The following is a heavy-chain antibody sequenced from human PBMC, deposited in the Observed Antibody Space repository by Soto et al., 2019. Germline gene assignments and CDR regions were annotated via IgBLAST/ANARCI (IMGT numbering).Heavy chain of an antibody. CDR1: GYTFTNYF. J-gene: IGHJ4*02. CDR2: INSSGGST. Sequence: ASVKVSCKASGYTFTNYFLHWVRQAPGQGLEWMGIINSSGGSTNYAQKFQGRLTMTTDTSTSTVYMELSSLRSEDTAVYYCARAFPLKGIGYWGQGTLVTVSS. V-gene: IGHV1-46*01. CDR3: ARAFPLKGIGY.